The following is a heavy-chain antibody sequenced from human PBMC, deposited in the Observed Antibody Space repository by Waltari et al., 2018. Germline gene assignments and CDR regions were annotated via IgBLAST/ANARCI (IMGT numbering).Heavy chain of an antibody. Sequence: FSNAWMSWVRQAPGKGLEWVGRIKSKTDGGTTDYAAPVKGRLTISRDDSKNTLYLQMNSLKTEDTAVYYCTTGVISGVDYYDSSGYYSPIDYWGQGTLVTVSS. J-gene: IGHJ4*02. CDR3: TTGVISGVDYYDSSGYYSPIDY. CDR1: FSNAW. CDR2: IKSKTDGGTT. D-gene: IGHD3-22*01. V-gene: IGHV3-15*01.